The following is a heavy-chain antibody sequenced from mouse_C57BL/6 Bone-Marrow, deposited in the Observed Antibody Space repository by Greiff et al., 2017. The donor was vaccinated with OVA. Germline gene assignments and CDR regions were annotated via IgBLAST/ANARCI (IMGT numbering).Heavy chain of an antibody. J-gene: IGHJ2*01. V-gene: IGHV1-62-2*01. CDR2: FYPGSGSI. CDR1: GYTFTEYT. CDR3: ARNHAKEYYFDY. Sequence: VQLQQSGAELVKPGASVKLSCKASGYTFTEYTIHWVKQRSGQGLEWIGWFYPGSGSIKYNEKFKDKATLTANKSTSTVYMELSRLTSEDSAVYFCARNHAKEYYFDYWGQGTTLTVSS.